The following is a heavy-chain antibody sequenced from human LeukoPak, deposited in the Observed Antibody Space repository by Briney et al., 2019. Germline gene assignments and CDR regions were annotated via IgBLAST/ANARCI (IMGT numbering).Heavy chain of an antibody. V-gene: IGHV3-23*01. D-gene: IGHD7-27*01. J-gene: IGHJ6*03. CDR3: AKDQSTGTYYYYYYYMDV. CDR2: ISGSGGST. Sequence: LTGGXLRLXXXXXXFTFSSYATSWVRQAPGKGLEWVSAISGSGGSTYYADSVKGRFTISRDNYKNTLYLQMNSLRAEDTAVYYCAKDQSTGTYYYYYYYMDVWGKGTTVTVSS. CDR1: XFTFSSYA.